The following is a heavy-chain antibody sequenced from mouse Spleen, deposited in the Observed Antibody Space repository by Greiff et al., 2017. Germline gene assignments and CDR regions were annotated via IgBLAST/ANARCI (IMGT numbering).Heavy chain of an antibody. V-gene: IGHV1-5*01. J-gene: IGHJ3*01. CDR3: TRAYYSNYWFAY. CDR1: GYTFTSYW. D-gene: IGHD2-5*01. Sequence: VQLQQSGTVLARPGASVKMSCKTSGYTFTSYWMHWVKQRPGPGLEWIGAVYPGNSDTSYNQKFKGKAKLTAVTSASTAYMELSSLTNEDSAVYYCTRAYYSNYWFAYWGQGTLVTVSA. CDR2: VYPGNSDT.